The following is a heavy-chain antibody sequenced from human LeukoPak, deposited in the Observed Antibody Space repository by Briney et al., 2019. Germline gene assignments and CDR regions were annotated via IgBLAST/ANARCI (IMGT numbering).Heavy chain of an antibody. Sequence: GGSLRLSSAASGFTFSSYAMSWVRQAPGKGLEWVSAISGSGGSTYYADSVKGRFTISRDNSKNTLYLQMNGRRAEGPAVYYCASILIAAAGTLYFDCWGQGTLVTVSS. D-gene: IGHD6-13*01. CDR2: ISGSGGST. CDR3: ASILIAAAGTLYFDC. J-gene: IGHJ4*02. CDR1: GFTFSSYA. V-gene: IGHV3-23*01.